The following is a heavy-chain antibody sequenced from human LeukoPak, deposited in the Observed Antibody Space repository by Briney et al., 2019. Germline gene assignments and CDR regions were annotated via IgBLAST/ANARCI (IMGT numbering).Heavy chain of an antibody. V-gene: IGHV3-30*18. CDR1: GFTFSSYG. CDR3: AKVRGYSAWGAFDI. J-gene: IGHJ3*02. D-gene: IGHD5-12*01. CDR2: ISYDGSNK. Sequence: PGGSLRLSCAASGFTFSSYGMHWVRQAPGKGLEWVAVISYDGSNKYYADSVKGRFTISRDNSKNTLYLQMNSLRAEDTAVYYCAKVRGYSAWGAFDIWGQGTMVTVSS.